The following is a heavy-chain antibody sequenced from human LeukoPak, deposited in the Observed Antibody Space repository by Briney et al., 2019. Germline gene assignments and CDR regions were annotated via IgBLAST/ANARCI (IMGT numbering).Heavy chain of an antibody. CDR3: ATGPSPNWNAPYFDY. D-gene: IGHD1-1*01. J-gene: IGHJ4*02. CDR2: FDPEDGET. V-gene: IGHV1-24*01. Sequence: ASVKVSCKVSGYTLTELSMHWVRQAPGKGLEWMGGFDPEDGETIYARKFQGRVTMTEDTSTDTAYMELSSLRSEDTAVYYCATGPSPNWNAPYFDYWGQGTLVTVSS. CDR1: GYTLTELS.